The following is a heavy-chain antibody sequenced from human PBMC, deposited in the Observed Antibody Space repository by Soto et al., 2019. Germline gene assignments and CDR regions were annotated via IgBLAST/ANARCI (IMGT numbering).Heavy chain of an antibody. V-gene: IGHV3-64D*06. CDR2: ISTNGGST. Sequence: GSLRLSWSASGFTFSSYAMHGVRQAPGKGLEYVSSISTNGGSTHYADSVKGRFTISRDNSKNTQYLQMSSLRADDTAVYYCVKGEYYYDSSGYYPFDYWGQGTLVTVSS. CDR1: GFTFSSYA. CDR3: VKGEYYYDSSGYYPFDY. D-gene: IGHD3-22*01. J-gene: IGHJ4*02.